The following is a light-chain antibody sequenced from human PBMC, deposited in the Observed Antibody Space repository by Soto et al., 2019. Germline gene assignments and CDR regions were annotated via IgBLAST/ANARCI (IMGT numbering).Light chain of an antibody. CDR1: HTISSW. Sequence: DIQMTQSPSTLSGSVGDRVTITCRASHTISSWLAWYQQKPGKAPKLLIYKASSLESGVPSRFSGSGSGTEFTLTISSLQPDDFATYYCQQYNSYWTFGQGTKVDI. CDR3: QQYNSYWT. J-gene: IGKJ1*01. CDR2: KAS. V-gene: IGKV1-5*03.